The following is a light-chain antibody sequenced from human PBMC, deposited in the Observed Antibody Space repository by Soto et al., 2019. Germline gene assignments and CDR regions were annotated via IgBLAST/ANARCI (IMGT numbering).Light chain of an antibody. V-gene: IGKV3-15*01. CDR3: QQYYKWPPLT. CDR2: GAS. J-gene: IGKJ4*01. Sequence: EIVMTQSPATLFVSPGERATLSCRASQSVSSNLAWYQQKPGQAPRLLIYGASTRATGIPARFSGSGSGTEFTLTISSLQSEDFAVYYCQQYYKWPPLTFGGGTKVEIK. CDR1: QSVSSN.